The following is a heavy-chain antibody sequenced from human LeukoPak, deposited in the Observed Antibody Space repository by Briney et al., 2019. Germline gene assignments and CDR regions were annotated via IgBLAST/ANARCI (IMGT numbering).Heavy chain of an antibody. V-gene: IGHV3-23*01. CDR3: ARELVSLGTGYFDL. CDR2: ITGSSTWT. Sequence: PGGFLRLSCEASGFTFGTYGMTWVRQAPGKGLEWVSGITGSSTWTYYGDSVRGRFTISRDNSKNTLHLQMNDLTADDTAIYYCARELVSLGTGYFDLWGRGTPVTVSS. J-gene: IGHJ2*01. CDR1: GFTFGTYG. D-gene: IGHD7-27*01.